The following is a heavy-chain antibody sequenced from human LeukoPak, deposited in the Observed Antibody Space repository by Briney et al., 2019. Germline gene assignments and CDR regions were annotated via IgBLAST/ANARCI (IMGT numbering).Heavy chain of an antibody. CDR1: GGSISSSSYY. D-gene: IGHD6-13*01. Sequence: PSETLSLTCTVSGGSISSSSYYWGWIRQPPGKGLEWIGYIYYSGSTYYNPSLKSRVTISVDTSKNQFSLKLSSVTAADTAVYYCARASPGYSSSPFDCWGQGTLVTVSS. J-gene: IGHJ4*02. V-gene: IGHV4-30-4*08. CDR2: IYYSGST. CDR3: ARASPGYSSSPFDC.